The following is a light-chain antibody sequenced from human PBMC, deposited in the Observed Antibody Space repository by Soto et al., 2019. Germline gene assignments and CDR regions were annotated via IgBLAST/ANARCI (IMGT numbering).Light chain of an antibody. Sequence: IQMTQSPSSLSASVGDRVTITCQASRDISVYLNWYQQTPGTPPKLLIFDASNLQTGVPSRFRRSGSGTHCTFPISSLQPEDIATYYCKQYDNLPPSTFGQWTTLEIK. CDR2: DAS. J-gene: IGKJ2*01. CDR3: KQYDNLPPST. V-gene: IGKV1-33*01. CDR1: RDISVY.